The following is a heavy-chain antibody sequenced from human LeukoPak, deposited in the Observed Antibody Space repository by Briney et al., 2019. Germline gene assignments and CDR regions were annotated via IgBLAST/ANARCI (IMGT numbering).Heavy chain of an antibody. J-gene: IGHJ4*02. Sequence: SETLSLTCTVSGGSISSYYWSWIRQPPGKGLEWIGYIYYSGSTNYNPSLKSRVTISVDTSKNQFSLKLSSVTAADTAVYYCARGTLFDYWGQGTLVTVSS. CDR3: ARGTLFDY. D-gene: IGHD1-1*01. CDR1: GGSISSYY. V-gene: IGHV4-59*01. CDR2: IYYSGST.